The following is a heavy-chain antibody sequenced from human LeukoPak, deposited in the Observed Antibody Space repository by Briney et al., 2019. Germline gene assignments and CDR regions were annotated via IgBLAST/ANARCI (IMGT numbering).Heavy chain of an antibody. D-gene: IGHD1-1*01. V-gene: IGHV3-66*01. J-gene: IGHJ3*02. CDR1: GFTFDDYA. CDR3: AREGTAFDI. CDR2: IYSGGST. Sequence: GGSLRLSCAASGFTFDDYAMHWVRQAPGKGLEWVSVIYSGGSTYYADSVKGRFTISRDNSKNTLYLQMNSLRAEDTAVYYCAREGTAFDIWGQGTMVTVSS.